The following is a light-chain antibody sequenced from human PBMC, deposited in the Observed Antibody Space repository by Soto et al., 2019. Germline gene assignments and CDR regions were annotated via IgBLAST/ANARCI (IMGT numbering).Light chain of an antibody. CDR3: QHYASAPLT. V-gene: IGKV3-20*01. CDR2: DAS. CDR1: QTVTENY. Sequence: LLTQSPGTLSLSPGERATLSCRASQTVTENYLAWYQQKPGQAPRLVIYDASSRATGIPDRFSASGSGTDFTLTISRLEPEDFAVYYCQHYASAPLTFGQGTKVDIK. J-gene: IGKJ1*01.